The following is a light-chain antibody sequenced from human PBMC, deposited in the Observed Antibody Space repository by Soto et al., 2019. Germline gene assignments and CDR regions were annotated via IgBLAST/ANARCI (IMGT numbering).Light chain of an antibody. V-gene: IGKV1-12*01. CDR3: QQLTSYPPF. Sequence: DIQMTQSPSSVSASVGDRVTITCRASQGIASWLAWYQQKPGKAPNLLIYTASTLQSGVPSRFSGSGSVTDFTLNLSSLQPDDFATYSCQQLTSYPPFFGGGTMLDIK. J-gene: IGKJ4*01. CDR1: QGIASW. CDR2: TAS.